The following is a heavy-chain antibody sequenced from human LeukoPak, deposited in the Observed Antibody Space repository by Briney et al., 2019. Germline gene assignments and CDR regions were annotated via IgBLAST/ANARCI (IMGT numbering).Heavy chain of an antibody. Sequence: GGSLRLSCAASGFTFSGSAMHWVRQASGKGLEWVGRIRSKANSYATAYAASVKGRLTISRDDSKNTAYLQMNSLKTEDTAVYYCTRHPIVGANHFDYWGQGTLVTVSS. V-gene: IGHV3-73*01. CDR2: IRSKANSYAT. D-gene: IGHD1-26*01. J-gene: IGHJ4*02. CDR3: TRHPIVGANHFDY. CDR1: GFTFSGSA.